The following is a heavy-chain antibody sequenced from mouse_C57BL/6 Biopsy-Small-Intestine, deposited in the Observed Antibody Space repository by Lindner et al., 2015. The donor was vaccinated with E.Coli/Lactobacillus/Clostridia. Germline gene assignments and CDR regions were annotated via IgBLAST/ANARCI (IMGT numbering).Heavy chain of an antibody. CDR3: VRELSLGEVITFAY. CDR1: WFTPSSPMV. Sequence: SVKVSCKTFWFTPSSPMVLVGCDRPLDKDFEWVGWISAYNGNTNYAQNLQGRVSLTRDTSTSTVYMELRSLTSGDTAMYYCVRELSLGEVITFAYWGQGTLVSVSS. CDR2: ISAYNGNT. D-gene: IGHD1-2*01. V-gene: IGHV1S134*01. J-gene: IGHJ4*01.